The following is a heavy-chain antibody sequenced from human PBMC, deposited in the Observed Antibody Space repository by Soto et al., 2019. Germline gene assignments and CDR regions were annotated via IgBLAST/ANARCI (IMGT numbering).Heavy chain of an antibody. D-gene: IGHD3-3*01. Sequence: GASVKIECKASAYTFTSSGRSWLRQAPEQGLEWMGWISAYNGNTNYAQKLQGRVTMTTDTSTSTAYMELRSLRSDDTAVYYCASFRDFWSGYYVYWGQGTLVTVSS. V-gene: IGHV1-18*01. CDR2: ISAYNGNT. J-gene: IGHJ4*02. CDR3: ASFRDFWSGYYVY. CDR1: AYTFTSSG.